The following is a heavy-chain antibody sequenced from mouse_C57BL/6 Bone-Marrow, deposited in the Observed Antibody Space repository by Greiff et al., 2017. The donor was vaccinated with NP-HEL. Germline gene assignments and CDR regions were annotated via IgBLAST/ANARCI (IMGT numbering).Heavy chain of an antibody. CDR2: IDPSDSET. CDR3: ARERDDYFDY. D-gene: IGHD2-3*01. Sequence: QVHVKQPGAELVRPGSSVKLSCKASGYTFTSYWMHWVKQRPIQGLEWIGNIDPSDSETHYNQKFKDKATLTVDKSSSTAYMQLSSLTSEDSAVYYCARERDDYFDYWGQGTTLTVSS. J-gene: IGHJ2*01. V-gene: IGHV1-52*01. CDR1: GYTFTSYW.